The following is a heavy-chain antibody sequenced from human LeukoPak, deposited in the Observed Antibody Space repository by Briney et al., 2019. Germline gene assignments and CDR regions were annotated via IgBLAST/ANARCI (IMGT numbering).Heavy chain of an antibody. CDR2: ISGSGGST. J-gene: IGHJ4*02. CDR1: GFTFSSYA. Sequence: GGSLRLSCAASGFTFSSYAMSWVRQAPGKGLEWVSAISGSGGSTYYADSVKGRFTISRDNSKNTLYLQMNSLRAEDTAVYYCARDNHFYGSGSYYPGFDYWGQGTLVTVSS. CDR3: ARDNHFYGSGSYYPGFDY. V-gene: IGHV3-23*01. D-gene: IGHD3-10*01.